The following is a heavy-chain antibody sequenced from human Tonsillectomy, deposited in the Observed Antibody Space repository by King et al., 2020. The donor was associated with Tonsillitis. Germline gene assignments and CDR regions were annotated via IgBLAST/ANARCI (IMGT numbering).Heavy chain of an antibody. D-gene: IGHD5-18*01. J-gene: IGHJ5*02. V-gene: IGHV4-30-4*01. Sequence: QLQESGPGLVKPSQTLSLTCTVSGGSISSGDYYWTWIRQPPGKGLEWIGYIHYSGSTYYNPSLKSRFTISVDTSKNQFSLKLSSVTAADTAVYFCARASYTARITGWFDPWGQGTLVTVSS. CDR2: IHYSGST. CDR3: ARASYTARITGWFDP. CDR1: GGSISSGDYY.